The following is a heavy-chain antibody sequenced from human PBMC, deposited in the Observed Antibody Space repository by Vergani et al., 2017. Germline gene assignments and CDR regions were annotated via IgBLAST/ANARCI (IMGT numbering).Heavy chain of an antibody. CDR1: GFTFSSYS. CDR3: ARSPGTMIVVVITSGMDV. J-gene: IGHJ6*02. Sequence: EVQLVESGGGLVQPGGSLRLSCAASGFTFSSYSMNWVRQAPGKGLEWVSYISSSSSTIYYADSVKGRFIISRDNAKNSLYLQMNSLRAEDTAVYYCARSPGTMIVVVITSGMDVWGQGTTVTVSS. CDR2: ISSSSSTI. D-gene: IGHD3-22*01. V-gene: IGHV3-48*04.